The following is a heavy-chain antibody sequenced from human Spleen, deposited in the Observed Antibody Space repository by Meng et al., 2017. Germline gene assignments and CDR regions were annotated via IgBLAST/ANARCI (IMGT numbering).Heavy chain of an antibody. J-gene: IGHJ4*02. CDR3: ARDGKVRGVYDY. D-gene: IGHD3-10*01. CDR1: GGSISRSNHY. CDR2: IFYSGST. Sequence: QVHLQESGPGLVKPSQTLSPTCSVSGGSISRSNHYWTWIRQLPGKGLEWIGNIFYSGSTNSNPSLRSRITMSLDTSKNQFSLKLTSVTAADTAVYYCARDGKVRGVYDYWGQGTLVTVSS. V-gene: IGHV4-31*03.